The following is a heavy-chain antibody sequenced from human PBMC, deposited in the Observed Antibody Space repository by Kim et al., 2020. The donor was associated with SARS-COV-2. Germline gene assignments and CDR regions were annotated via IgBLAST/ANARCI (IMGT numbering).Heavy chain of an antibody. D-gene: IGHD3-9*01. Sequence: GGSLRLSCAASGFTFSSYAMSWVRQAPGKGLEWVSAISGSGGSTYYADSVKGRFTISRDNSKNTLYLQMNSLRAEDTAVYYCAKDPLTYYDILTGFRGSAFDIWGQGQMVTVSS. CDR3: AKDPLTYYDILTGFRGSAFDI. CDR2: ISGSGGST. CDR1: GFTFSSYA. J-gene: IGHJ3*02. V-gene: IGHV3-23*01.